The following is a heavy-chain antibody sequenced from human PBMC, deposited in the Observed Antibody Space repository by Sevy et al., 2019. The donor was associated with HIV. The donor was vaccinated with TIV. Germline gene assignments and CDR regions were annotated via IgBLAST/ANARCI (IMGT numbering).Heavy chain of an antibody. V-gene: IGHV4-59*01. J-gene: IGHJ4*02. Sequence: SETLSLTCTVSGGSISSYYWSWIRQPPGKGLEWIGYIYYSGSTNYNPSLKSRVTISVDTSKNQFSLKLSSVTAADTVVYYCARGPPLSESEEDYYGSGSYPYWGQGTLVTVSS. CDR1: GGSISSYY. CDR3: ARGPPLSESEEDYYGSGSYPY. D-gene: IGHD3-10*01. CDR2: IYYSGST.